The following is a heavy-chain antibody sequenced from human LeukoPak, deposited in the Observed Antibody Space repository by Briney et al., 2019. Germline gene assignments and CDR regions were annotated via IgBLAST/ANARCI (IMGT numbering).Heavy chain of an antibody. D-gene: IGHD5-24*01. CDR1: GGSLSSYY. V-gene: IGHV4-59*08. J-gene: IGHJ4*02. Sequence: PSETLSLTCTVSGGSLSSYYWSWIRQPPGKGLEWIGYIYHRGSTTYNPSLKSRVTISVDTSRNQVALELSSVTAADTGVYYCAVTLGGYNFDYWGQGTLVTVSS. CDR3: AVTLGGYNFDY. CDR2: IYHRGST.